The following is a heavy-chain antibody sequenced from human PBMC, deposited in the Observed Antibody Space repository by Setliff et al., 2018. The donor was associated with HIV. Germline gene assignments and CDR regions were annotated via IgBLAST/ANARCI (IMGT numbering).Heavy chain of an antibody. J-gene: IGHJ6*03. D-gene: IGHD3-22*01. CDR3: ARYRDSSDPGFYYMDI. V-gene: IGHV1-18*01. CDR1: GYTYTDSR. Sequence: ASVKVSCKTSGYTYTDSRITWVRQAPGQGLEWMGWIDSLKGNTKYAQKFQGRVTMITDTSTNTAYMELKSLRSDDTAVYYCARYRDSSDPGFYYMDIWGKGTTVTVSS. CDR2: IDSLKGNT.